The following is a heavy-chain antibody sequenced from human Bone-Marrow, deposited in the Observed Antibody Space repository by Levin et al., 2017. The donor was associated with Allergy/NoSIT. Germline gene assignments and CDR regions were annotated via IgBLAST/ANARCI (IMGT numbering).Heavy chain of an antibody. J-gene: IGHJ4*02. D-gene: IGHD5-18*01. CDR2: IIPITDAT. V-gene: IGHV1-69*08. CDR3: ARDLGYTYGLLGY. Sequence: GASVKVSCKTSGGSFSDYTFSWVRQAPGEGLEWMGRIIPITDATTYAHNFPGRVTITADESTRTTYMELSSLTSEDTAVYYCARDLGYTYGLLGYWGQGTLVSVSS. CDR1: GGSFSDYT.